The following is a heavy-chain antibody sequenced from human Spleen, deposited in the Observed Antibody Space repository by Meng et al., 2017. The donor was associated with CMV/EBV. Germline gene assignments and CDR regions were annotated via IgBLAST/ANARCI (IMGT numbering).Heavy chain of an antibody. J-gene: IGHJ5*02. CDR1: GYTLSELS. CDR3: AALQIGTQGVGWFNP. D-gene: IGHD1-1*01. V-gene: IGHV1-24*01. CDR2: SDPEDGET. Sequence: ASVKVSCKISGYTLSELSMHWVRQAPGKGPEWMGGSDPEDGETIYAEQFQGRVTMTEDTSTGTAYIDLSSLRSEDTAVYYCAALQIGTQGVGWFNPWGQGTLVTVSS.